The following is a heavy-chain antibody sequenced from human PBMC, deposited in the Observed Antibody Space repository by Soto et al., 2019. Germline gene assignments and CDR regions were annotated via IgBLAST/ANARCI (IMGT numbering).Heavy chain of an antibody. D-gene: IGHD6-19*01. V-gene: IGHV3-23*01. CDR3: AKGAGYSSGWYPYYFDY. CDR2: ISGSGGST. Sequence: GGSLRLSCAASGFTFSSYAMSWVRQAPGKGLEWVSAISGSGGSTYYADSVKGRFTISRDNSKNTLYLQMNSLRAEDTAVYYCAKGAGYSSGWYPYYFDYWGQGTLVTVSS. CDR1: GFTFSSYA. J-gene: IGHJ4*02.